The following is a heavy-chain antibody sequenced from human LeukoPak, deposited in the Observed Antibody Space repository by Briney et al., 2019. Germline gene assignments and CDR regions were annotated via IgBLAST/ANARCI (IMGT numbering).Heavy chain of an antibody. Sequence: GRSLRPSCAASGFTFSSYGMHWVRQAPGKGLEWVAVIWYDGSNKYYADSVKGRFTISRDNSKNTLYLQMNSLRAEDTAVYYCARVRRYYDSSGQFDYWGQGTLVTVSS. CDR1: GFTFSSYG. V-gene: IGHV3-33*01. CDR2: IWYDGSNK. J-gene: IGHJ4*02. D-gene: IGHD3-22*01. CDR3: ARVRRYYDSSGQFDY.